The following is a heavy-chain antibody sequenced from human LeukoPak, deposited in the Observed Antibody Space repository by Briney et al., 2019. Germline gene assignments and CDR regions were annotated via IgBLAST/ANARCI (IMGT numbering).Heavy chain of an antibody. V-gene: IGHV2-5*02. J-gene: IGHJ3*02. CDR1: GFSLSTSGVG. CDR3: AHRLEMATPLAFDI. Sequence: SSPTLVNPTQTLTLTCTFSGFSLSTSGVGVGWIRQPPGKALEWLALIYWDDDKRYSPSLKSRLTITKDTSKNQVVLTMTNMDPVDTATYYCAHRLEMATPLAFDIWGQGTMVTVSS. CDR2: IYWDDDK. D-gene: IGHD5-24*01.